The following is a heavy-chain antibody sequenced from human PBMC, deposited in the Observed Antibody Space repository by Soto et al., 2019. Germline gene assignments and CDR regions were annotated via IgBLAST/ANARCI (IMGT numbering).Heavy chain of an antibody. CDR2: ISYDGSNK. Sequence: PGGSLRLSCAASGFTFSSYGMHWVRQAPGKGLERVAVISYDGSNKYYADSVKGRFTISRDNSKNTLYLQMNSLRAEDTAVYYCAKDRNVDIVATISHWGQGTLVTVSS. CDR3: AKDRNVDIVATISH. CDR1: GFTFSSYG. D-gene: IGHD5-12*01. J-gene: IGHJ4*02. V-gene: IGHV3-30*18.